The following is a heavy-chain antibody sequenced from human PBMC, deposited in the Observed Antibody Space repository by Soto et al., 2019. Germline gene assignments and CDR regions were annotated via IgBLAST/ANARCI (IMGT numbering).Heavy chain of an antibody. J-gene: IGHJ3*02. CDR3: VRQGSRAFDI. D-gene: IGHD2-15*01. V-gene: IGHV4-39*01. CDR1: GGSISTSVYY. Sequence: SETLSLTCTVSGGSISTSVYYWGWIRQPPGRGLEWMANIYYSGSAYYNPSLKSRVSTSVDTSKNQFSLKLRSVTAADTAVYYCVRQGSRAFDIWGQGTMVTVSS. CDR2: IYYSGSA.